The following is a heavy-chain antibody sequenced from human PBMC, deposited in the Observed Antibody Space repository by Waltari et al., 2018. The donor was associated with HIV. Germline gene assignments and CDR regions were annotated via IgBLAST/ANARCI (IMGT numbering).Heavy chain of an antibody. CDR3: VRNGGSFDY. V-gene: IGHV3-7*01. CDR1: GFTFNSHW. CDR2: IKQDGSYK. J-gene: IGHJ4*02. Sequence: EVQLVESGGGLVQPGGSLRLSCAASGFTFNSHWMSWIRQAPGKGLEWLANIKQDGSYKNYVDSVKGRFTISRDNAKNSLYLQMNSLRAEDTAVYYCVRNGGSFDYWGQGTLVTVSS. D-gene: IGHD1-26*01.